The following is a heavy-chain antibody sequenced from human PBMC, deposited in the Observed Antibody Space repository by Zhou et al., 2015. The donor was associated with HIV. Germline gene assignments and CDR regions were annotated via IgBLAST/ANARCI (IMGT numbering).Heavy chain of an antibody. J-gene: IGHJ6*03. D-gene: IGHD4-17*01. Sequence: QVQLVQSGPEIKRPGDSVKVSCKAPGYSIANHGITWVRQAPGQGLYYMGWINGHNGDTNLARNLQDRVTLSRDTSTNTAYMEMRGLTSDDTAIYYCARDRYEYGDSQSYYFMDVWGKGTTVAVSS. CDR3: ARDRYEYGDSQSYYFMDV. CDR2: INGHNGDT. CDR1: GYSIANHG. V-gene: IGHV1-18*01.